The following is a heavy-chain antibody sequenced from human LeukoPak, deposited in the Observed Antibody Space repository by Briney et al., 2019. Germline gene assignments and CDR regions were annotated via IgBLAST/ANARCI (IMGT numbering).Heavy chain of an antibody. Sequence: SETLSLTCAVYGGSFSGYYWSWIRQPPGKGLEWIGEINHSGSTNYNPSLKSRVTISVDTSKNQFSLKLSSVTAADTAVYYCARGSRYMDVWGKGTTVTVSS. CDR2: INHSGST. CDR3: ARGSRYMDV. J-gene: IGHJ6*03. V-gene: IGHV4-34*01. CDR1: GGSFSGYY.